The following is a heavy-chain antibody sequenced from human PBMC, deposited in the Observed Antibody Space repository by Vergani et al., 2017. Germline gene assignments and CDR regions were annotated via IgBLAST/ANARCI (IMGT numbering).Heavy chain of an antibody. D-gene: IGHD2-21*02. CDR3: ARHLAYCGGDCYPCDYGMDV. V-gene: IGHV4-39*01. Sequence: QLQLQESGPGLVKPSETLSLTCTVSGGSISSSSYYWGWIRQPPGKGLEWIGSIYYSGSTYYNPSLKGRVTISVDTSKNQFSLKLSSVTAADTAMYYCARHLAYCGGDCYPCDYGMDVWGQGTTVTVSS. CDR2: IYYSGST. J-gene: IGHJ6*02. CDR1: GGSISSSSYY.